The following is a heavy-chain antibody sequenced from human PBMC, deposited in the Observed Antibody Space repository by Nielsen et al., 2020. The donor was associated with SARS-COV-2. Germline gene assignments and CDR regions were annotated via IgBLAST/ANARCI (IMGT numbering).Heavy chain of an antibody. Sequence: SLKISCAASGFTFDDYAMHWVRQAPGKGLEWVSGISWNSGSIGYADSVKGRFTISRDNAKNSLYLQMNSLRAEDTALYYCAKASVATPLLFRSGMDVWGQGTTVTVSS. CDR1: GFTFDDYA. V-gene: IGHV3-9*01. J-gene: IGHJ6*02. D-gene: IGHD4-23*01. CDR2: ISWNSGSI. CDR3: AKASVATPLLFRSGMDV.